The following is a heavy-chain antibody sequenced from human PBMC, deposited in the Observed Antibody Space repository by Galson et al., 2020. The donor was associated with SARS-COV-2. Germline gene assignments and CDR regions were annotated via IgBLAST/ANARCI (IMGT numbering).Heavy chain of an antibody. CDR2: IYTSGNT. D-gene: IGHD1-26*01. CDR3: ARESRWELYFDH. V-gene: IGHV4-61*02. Sequence: SETLSLTCAVYGGSISSGSYYWSWIRQPAGKGLEWIGRIYTSGNTNYNPSLKSRVTISVDTSKNQFSLKLSSVTAADTAVYYCARESRWELYFDHWGQGTLVTVSS. CDR1: GGSISSGSYY. J-gene: IGHJ4*02.